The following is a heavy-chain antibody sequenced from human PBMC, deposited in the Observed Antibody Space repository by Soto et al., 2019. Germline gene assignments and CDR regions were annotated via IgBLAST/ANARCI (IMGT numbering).Heavy chain of an antibody. CDR2: ISSSSSTI. Sequence: GGSLRLSCAASGFTLSSYSMNWVRQAPGKGLEWVSYISSSSSTIYYANCVKGRFTISRDNAKNSLYLQMNSLRDEDTAVYYWARNDYYDSSGYNYWGQGTLVTVSS. V-gene: IGHV3-48*02. CDR3: ARNDYYDSSGYNY. J-gene: IGHJ4*02. D-gene: IGHD3-22*01. CDR1: GFTLSSYS.